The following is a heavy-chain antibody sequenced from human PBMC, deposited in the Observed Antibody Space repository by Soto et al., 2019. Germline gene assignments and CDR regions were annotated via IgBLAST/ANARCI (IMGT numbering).Heavy chain of an antibody. CDR2: ISGSGGST. J-gene: IGHJ5*02. CDR1: GFTFSSYA. D-gene: IGHD2-15*01. CDR3: AKDSAVVVVAATPLNWFDP. Sequence: GGSLRLSCAASGFTFSSYAMSWVRQAPGKGLEWVSAISGSGGSTYYADSVKGRFTISRDNSKNTLYLQMNSLRAEDTAVYYCAKDSAVVVVAATPLNWFDPWGQGTLVTVSS. V-gene: IGHV3-23*01.